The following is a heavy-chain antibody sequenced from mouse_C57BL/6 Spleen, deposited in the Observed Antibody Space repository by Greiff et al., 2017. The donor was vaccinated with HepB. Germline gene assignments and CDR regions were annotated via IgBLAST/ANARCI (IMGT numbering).Heavy chain of an antibody. D-gene: IGHD2-12*01. V-gene: IGHV2-6-1*01. CDR1: GFSLTSYG. Sequence: VKLQESGPGLVAPSQSLSITCTVSGFSLTSYGVHWVRQPPGKGLEWLVVIWSDGSTTYNSALKSRVSISKDNSKSQVFLKMNSLQTDDTAMYYCARQGYSPYWYFDVWGTGTTVTVSS. CDR3: ARQGYSPYWYFDV. CDR2: IWSDGST. J-gene: IGHJ1*03.